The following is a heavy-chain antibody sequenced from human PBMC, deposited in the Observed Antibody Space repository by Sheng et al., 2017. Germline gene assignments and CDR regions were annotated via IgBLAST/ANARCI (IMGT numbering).Heavy chain of an antibody. V-gene: IGHV4-59*01. J-gene: IGHJ3*02. Sequence: QVQLQESGPGLVKPSETLSLTCTVSGGSISSYYWSWIRQPPGKGLEWIGYIYYSGSTNYNPSLKSRVTISVDTSKNQFSLKLSSVTAADTAVYYCVREKRWLHQNGAFDIWGQGTMVTVSS. CDR3: VREKRWLHQNGAFDI. D-gene: IGHD5-12*01. CDR2: IYYSGST. CDR1: GGSISSYY.